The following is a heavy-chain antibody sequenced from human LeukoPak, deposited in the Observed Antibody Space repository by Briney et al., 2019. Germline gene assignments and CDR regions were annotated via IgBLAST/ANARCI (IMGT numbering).Heavy chain of an antibody. V-gene: IGHV1-8*01. CDR2: MNPNSGNT. Sequence: ASVKVSCKASGYTFTSYDINWVRQATGQGPEWMGWMNPNSGNTGYAQKFQGRVTMTRNTSISTAYMELSSLRSEDTAVYYCARGGLGRIFKKWLNYWGQGTLVTVSS. J-gene: IGHJ4*02. D-gene: IGHD6-19*01. CDR3: ARGGLGRIFKKWLNY. CDR1: GYTFTSYD.